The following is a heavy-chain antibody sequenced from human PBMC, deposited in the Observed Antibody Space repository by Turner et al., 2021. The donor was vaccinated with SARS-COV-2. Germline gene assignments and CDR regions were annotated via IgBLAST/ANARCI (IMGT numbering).Heavy chain of an antibody. Sequence: EVQLVESGGGLVQPGGSLWLSCAAAGFTVRSNYMSWVRQAPGKGLEWVSVIYSGDSTFYADSVKGRFTISRDSYKNSLYLQMNSLRTEDTAVYYCARDLNGGRGPWGQGTLVTVSS. CDR3: ARDLNGGRGP. CDR2: IYSGDST. CDR1: GFTVRSNY. V-gene: IGHV3-66*02. D-gene: IGHD1-1*01. J-gene: IGHJ5*02.